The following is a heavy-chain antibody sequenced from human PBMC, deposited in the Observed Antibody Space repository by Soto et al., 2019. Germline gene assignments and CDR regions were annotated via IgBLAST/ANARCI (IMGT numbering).Heavy chain of an antibody. V-gene: IGHV4-30-2*01. CDR2: IYHXCXX. CDR1: GGSISSGGYS. D-gene: IGHD2-2*01. CDR3: ARVPDR. J-gene: IGHJ5*02. Sequence: PSETLSLTFAVSGGSISSGGYSWSWIRQPPVKVLEFICYIYHXCXXXXXXSLXXXXAXSLXXSEXXXSXXXXXXXAADTAVYYCARVPDRWGQGTLVTVSS.